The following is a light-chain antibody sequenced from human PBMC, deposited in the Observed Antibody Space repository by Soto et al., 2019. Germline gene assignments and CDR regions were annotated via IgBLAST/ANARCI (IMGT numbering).Light chain of an antibody. CDR2: EVS. V-gene: IGLV2-23*02. Sequence: LTQPASVSGSPGQSITVSCTGTSSDVGSYNLVSWYQHHPGKAPKLMIYEVSKRPSGVSNRFSGSKSGNTASLTISGLQAEDEADYYCCSYAGSSTFPYVFGTGTKVTVL. CDR1: SSDVGSYNL. CDR3: CSYAGSSTFPYV. J-gene: IGLJ1*01.